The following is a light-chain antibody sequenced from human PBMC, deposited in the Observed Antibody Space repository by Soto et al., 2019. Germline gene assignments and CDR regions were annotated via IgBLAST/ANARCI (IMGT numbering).Light chain of an antibody. Sequence: QSVLTQPASVSGSPGQSITISCTGTSSDVGGYNYVSWYQQHPGKAHKLMIYDVSNRPSGVSNRFSGSKSGNTASLTISGLQAEDEADYYCSSYTSSSPHVVFGGGTKLTVL. V-gene: IGLV2-14*01. CDR3: SSYTSSSPHVV. CDR2: DVS. J-gene: IGLJ2*01. CDR1: SSDVGGYNY.